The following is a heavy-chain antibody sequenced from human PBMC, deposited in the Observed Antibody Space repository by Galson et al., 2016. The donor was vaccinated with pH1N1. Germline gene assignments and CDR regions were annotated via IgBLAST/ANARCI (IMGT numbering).Heavy chain of an antibody. CDR1: GFTFSNYW. D-gene: IGHD3-22*01. J-gene: IGHJ4*02. V-gene: IGHV3-7*01. CDR2: IKEDGSAT. Sequence: SLRLSCAASGFTFSNYWMHWVRQVPGKGLEWVANIKEDGSATYYVGSVRGRFTISRDNAKNSLSLQMNSLRDEDTALYYCARAIGSRAAYWGQGTLVTVSS. CDR3: ARAIGSRAAY.